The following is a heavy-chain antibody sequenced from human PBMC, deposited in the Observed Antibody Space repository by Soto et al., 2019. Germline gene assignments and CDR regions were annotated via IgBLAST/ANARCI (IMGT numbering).Heavy chain of an antibody. CDR1: GFIFRDWF. CDR3: AKSPSYYGDFDY. CDR2: ISKDSGRAT. V-gene: IGHV3-11*01. D-gene: IGHD4-17*01. Sequence: GGSLRLSCAASGFIFRDWFMSWIRQAPGKGLEWISYISKDSGRATRYADSVKGRFTISRDNAKNSLYLQMNSLRAEDTALYYCAKSPSYYGDFDYWGQGTLVTVSS. J-gene: IGHJ4*02.